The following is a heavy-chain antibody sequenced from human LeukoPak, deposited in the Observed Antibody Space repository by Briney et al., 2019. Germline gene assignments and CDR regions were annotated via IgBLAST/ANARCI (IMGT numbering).Heavy chain of an antibody. CDR3: ARSPHSSGWYVLGFDY. Sequence: ASVKVSCKASGYTFTGYYMHWVRQAPGQGLEWMGWINPNSGGTNYAQKFQGRVTMTRDTSISTAYMELSRLRSDDTAVYYCARSPHSSGWYVLGFDYWGQGTLVTVSS. CDR1: GYTFTGYY. J-gene: IGHJ4*02. D-gene: IGHD6-19*01. V-gene: IGHV1-2*02. CDR2: INPNSGGT.